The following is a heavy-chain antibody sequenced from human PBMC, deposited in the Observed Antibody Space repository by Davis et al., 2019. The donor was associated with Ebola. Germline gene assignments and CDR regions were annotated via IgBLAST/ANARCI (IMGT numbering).Heavy chain of an antibody. CDR1: GGTFSSYA. CDR3: ARAGLTTVTTSYHGMDV. D-gene: IGHD4-17*01. CDR2: IIPIFGTA. Sequence: SVKVSCKASGGTFSSYAISWVRQAPGQGLEWMGGIIPIFGTANYAQKFQGRVTITADESTSTAYLELSSLRSEDTAVYYCARAGLTTVTTSYHGMDVWGQGTTVTVSS. J-gene: IGHJ6*02. V-gene: IGHV1-69*13.